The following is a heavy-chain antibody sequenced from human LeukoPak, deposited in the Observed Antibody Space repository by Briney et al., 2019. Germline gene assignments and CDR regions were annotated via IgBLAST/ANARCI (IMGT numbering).Heavy chain of an antibody. CDR1: GASISSYY. V-gene: IGHV4-59*08. J-gene: IGHJ4*02. CDR2: IYYSGST. CDR3: ASLTGTTRGY. Sequence: SETLSLTCTVSGASISSYYWSWIRQPPGKGLEWIGYIYYSGSTNYNPSLKSRVTISVDTPMNQFSLKLSSGTAADTAVYYCASLTGTTRGYWGQGTLVTVSS. D-gene: IGHD1-7*01.